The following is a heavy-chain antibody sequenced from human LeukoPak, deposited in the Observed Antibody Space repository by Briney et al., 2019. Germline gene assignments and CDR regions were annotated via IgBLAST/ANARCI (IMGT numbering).Heavy chain of an antibody. Sequence: GGSLRLSCAASGFTFSSYAMHWVRQAPGKGLEWVAVISYDGSNKYYADSVKGRFTISRDNSKNTLYLQMNSLRAEDTAVYYCASSGGLYGPPKYWGQGTLVTVS. CDR3: ASSGGLYGPPKY. V-gene: IGHV3-30-3*01. J-gene: IGHJ4*02. CDR2: ISYDGSNK. D-gene: IGHD4-17*01. CDR1: GFTFSSYA.